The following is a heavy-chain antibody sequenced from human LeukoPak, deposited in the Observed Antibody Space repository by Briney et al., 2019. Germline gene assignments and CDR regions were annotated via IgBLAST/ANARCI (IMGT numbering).Heavy chain of an antibody. CDR3: AELGITMIGGV. CDR1: GFTFSSYA. D-gene: IGHD3-10*02. Sequence: GGSLRLSCVASGFTFSSYAMSWVRQAPGKGPEWVSYISVSSNTIYYADSVKGRFTIPRDNAKNSLYLQMNSLRAEDTAVYYCAELGITMIGGVWGKGTTVTISS. J-gene: IGHJ6*04. V-gene: IGHV3-48*03. CDR2: ISVSSNTI.